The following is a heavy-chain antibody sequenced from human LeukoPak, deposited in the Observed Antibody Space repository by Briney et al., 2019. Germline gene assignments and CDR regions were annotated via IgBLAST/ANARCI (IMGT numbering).Heavy chain of an antibody. Sequence: ASETLSLTCTVSGGSISSGGYYWSWIRQHPGKGLEWIGYIYYSGSTYYNPSLESRVTISVDTSKNQFSLKLSSVTAADTAVYYCARGDHYDSSGYTFDYWGQGTLVTVSS. CDR2: IYYSGST. CDR3: ARGDHYDSSGYTFDY. CDR1: GGSISSGGYY. J-gene: IGHJ4*02. D-gene: IGHD3-22*01. V-gene: IGHV4-31*03.